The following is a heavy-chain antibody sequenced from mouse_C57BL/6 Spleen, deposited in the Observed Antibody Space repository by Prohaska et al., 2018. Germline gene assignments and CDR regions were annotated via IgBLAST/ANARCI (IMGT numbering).Heavy chain of an antibody. CDR3: ARTPFYYGSSGGYFDV. D-gene: IGHD1-1*01. CDR2: INPINGGT. V-gene: IGHV1-18*01. J-gene: IGHJ1*03. Sequence: GKSLAWIGDINPINGGTIYNQKFKGKVTLTVDKSSSTAYMELRSMTSEDTAVYYCARTPFYYGSSGGYFDVWGTWTTVTVSS.